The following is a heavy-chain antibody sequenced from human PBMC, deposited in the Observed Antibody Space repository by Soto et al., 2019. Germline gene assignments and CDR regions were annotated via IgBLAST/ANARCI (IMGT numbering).Heavy chain of an antibody. V-gene: IGHV3-30-3*01. CDR3: ARGGRYSSSFPYDY. D-gene: IGHD6-13*01. Sequence: QVQLVESGGGVVQPGRSLRLSCAASGFTFSSYAMHWVRQAPGKGLEWVAVISYDGSNKYYADSVKCRFTISRDNSKNTLYLQMNSLRAEDTAVYYCARGGRYSSSFPYDYWGQGTLVTVSS. CDR2: ISYDGSNK. J-gene: IGHJ4*02. CDR1: GFTFSSYA.